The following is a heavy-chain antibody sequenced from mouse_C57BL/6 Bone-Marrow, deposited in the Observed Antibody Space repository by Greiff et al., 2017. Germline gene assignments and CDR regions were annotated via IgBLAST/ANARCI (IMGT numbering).Heavy chain of an antibody. V-gene: IGHV5-4*01. J-gene: IGHJ4*01. Sequence: EVMLVESGGGLVKPGGSLKLSCAASGFTFSSYAMSWVRQTPEKRLEWVATISDGGSYTYYPDNVKGRFTISRDNAKNNLYLQMSHLKSEDTAMYYCARDLWIRVDYWGQGTSVTVSS. CDR1: GFTFSSYA. D-gene: IGHD2-4*01. CDR2: ISDGGSYT. CDR3: ARDLWIRVDY.